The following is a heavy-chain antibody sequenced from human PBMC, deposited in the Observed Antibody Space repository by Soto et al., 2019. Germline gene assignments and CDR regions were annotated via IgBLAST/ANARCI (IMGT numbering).Heavy chain of an antibody. CDR1: GFTFSSYS. CDR3: ARSGYCDGASCPTDY. J-gene: IGHJ4*02. V-gene: IGHV3-48*01. D-gene: IGHD2-15*01. Sequence: EVQLVESGGVLVQPGGSLRLSCAASGFTFSSYSMSWVRQAPGKGLEWVSYISSGSVTIYYAESVKGRFTISRDNAKNSLFLQMNSLRAKDTAVYFCARSGYCDGASCPTDYWGQGTLVTVSS. CDR2: ISSGSVTI.